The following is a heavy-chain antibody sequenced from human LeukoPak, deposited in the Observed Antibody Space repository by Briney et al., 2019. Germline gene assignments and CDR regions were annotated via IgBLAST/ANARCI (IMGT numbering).Heavy chain of an antibody. Sequence: SETLSLTCAVSGYSISSGYYWGWIRQPPGKGLEWIGSIYHSGSTYYNPSLKSRVTISVDTSKNQFSLKLSSVTAADTAVYYCARMISTDYMDVWGKGTTVTVPS. J-gene: IGHJ6*03. CDR2: IYHSGST. CDR1: GYSISSGYY. D-gene: IGHD3-16*01. V-gene: IGHV4-38-2*01. CDR3: ARMISTDYMDV.